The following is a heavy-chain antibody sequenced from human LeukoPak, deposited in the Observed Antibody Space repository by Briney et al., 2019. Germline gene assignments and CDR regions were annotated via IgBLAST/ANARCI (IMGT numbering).Heavy chain of an antibody. J-gene: IGHJ6*03. Sequence: SETLSLTCAVYGGSFSGYYWGWIRQPPGKGLEWIGEINHSGSTNYNPSLKSRVTISVDTSKNQFSLKLSSVTAADTAVYYYARGRGPHYYYYYMDVWGKGTTVTVSS. CDR1: GGSFSGYY. CDR3: ARGRGPHYYYYYMDV. CDR2: INHSGST. V-gene: IGHV4-34*01.